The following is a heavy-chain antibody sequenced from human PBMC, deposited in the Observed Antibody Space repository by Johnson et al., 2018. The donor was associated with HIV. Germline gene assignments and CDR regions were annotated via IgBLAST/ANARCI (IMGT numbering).Heavy chain of an antibody. CDR1: GFTFSSYA. V-gene: IGHV3-38-3*01. D-gene: IGHD3-22*01. CDR3: ARERGSSGYYGDDAFDI. J-gene: IGHJ3*02. Sequence: VQLVESGGGLVQPGGSLRLSCAASGFTFSSYAMHWVRQAPGKGLEWVSSISDGSTYYADSRKGRFTISRDNSKNTLHLQMNSLRAEDTAVYYCARERGSSGYYGDDAFDIWGQGTMVTVSS. CDR2: ISDGST.